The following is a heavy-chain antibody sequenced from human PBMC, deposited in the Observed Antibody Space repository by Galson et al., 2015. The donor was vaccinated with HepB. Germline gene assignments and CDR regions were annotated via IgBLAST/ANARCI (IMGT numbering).Heavy chain of an antibody. D-gene: IGHD6-13*01. CDR3: ARGHSSSWYYFDS. V-gene: IGHV4-59*01. Sequence: ETLSLTCTVSGGSISSYYWSWIRQPPGKTLEWIGYIYYSGSTNYNPSLKSRVTISLDTSKSQFSLKLSSVTAADTAVYYCARGHSSSWYYFDSWGQGTLVTVSS. CDR1: GGSISSYY. J-gene: IGHJ4*02. CDR2: IYYSGST.